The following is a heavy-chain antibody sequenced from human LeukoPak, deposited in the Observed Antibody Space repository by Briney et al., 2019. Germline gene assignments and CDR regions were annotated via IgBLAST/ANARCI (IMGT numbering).Heavy chain of an antibody. CDR1: GFTFSDYF. CDR2: ISSSGSSI. D-gene: IGHD1-26*01. V-gene: IGHV3-11*01. J-gene: IGHJ4*02. Sequence: GGSLRLSCAASGFTFSDYFMSWIRQAPGKGLEWLSYISSSGSSIHYADSVKGRFTISRDNAKNSLYLRMDSLRAEDTAVYYCARAGSVGATTYGFFDYWGQGILVTVSS. CDR3: ARAGSVGATTYGFFDY.